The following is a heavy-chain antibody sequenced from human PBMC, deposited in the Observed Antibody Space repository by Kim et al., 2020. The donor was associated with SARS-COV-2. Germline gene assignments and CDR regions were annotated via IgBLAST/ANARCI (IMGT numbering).Heavy chain of an antibody. CDR2: INSDGSTT. V-gene: IGHV3-74*01. Sequence: GGSLRLSCAASGFTFSSYWMHWVRQAPGKGLVWVSRINSDGSTTSYADSVKGGFTISRDNAKNTLYLQMNSLRAEDTAVYYCGRRAYSSGWWYFDYWGQGSLDTV. CDR3: GRRAYSSGWWYFDY. D-gene: IGHD6-19*01. J-gene: IGHJ4*02. CDR1: GFTFSSYW.